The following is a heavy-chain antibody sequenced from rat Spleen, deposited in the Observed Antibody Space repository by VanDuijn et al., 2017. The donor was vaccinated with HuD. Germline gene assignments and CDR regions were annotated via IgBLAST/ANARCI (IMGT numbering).Heavy chain of an antibody. CDR1: GFTFSDYG. D-gene: IGHD1-9*01. Sequence: EVQLVESGGGLVQPGRSLKLSCAASGFTFSDYGMAWVRQAPTKGLEWVATLSYDGTTTCYRDTVKGRFTISRDIAKRTLYLQMDSLRSEDTATYYCARRYYGYTDYFDYWGQGVMVTVSS. J-gene: IGHJ2*01. CDR3: ARRYYGYTDYFDY. CDR2: LSYDGTTT. V-gene: IGHV5-29*01.